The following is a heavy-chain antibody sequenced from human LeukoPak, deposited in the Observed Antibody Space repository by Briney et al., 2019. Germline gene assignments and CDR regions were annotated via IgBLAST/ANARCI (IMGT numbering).Heavy chain of an antibody. CDR3: ARVGRVSIYPSYMDV. Sequence: GPSLRLSCEASGFTFSTFPMHWVRQNRERGRGWVAFISDDGRDIYYADSVKGRFTVSRDNSKNTLYLQMNSLSPEDTAVVYCARVGRVSIYPSYMDVWGKGTTVTVSS. CDR2: ISDDGRDI. V-gene: IGHV3-30*04. CDR1: GFTFSTFP. D-gene: IGHD6-6*01. J-gene: IGHJ6*03.